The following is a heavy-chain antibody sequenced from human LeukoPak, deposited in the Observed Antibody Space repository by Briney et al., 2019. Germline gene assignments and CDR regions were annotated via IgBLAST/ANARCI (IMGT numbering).Heavy chain of an antibody. CDR2: IYYSGST. CDR1: GDSISSGGYY. J-gene: IGHJ4*02. V-gene: IGHV4-31*03. D-gene: IGHD3-22*01. CDR3: ARDMGSSGYYYFDY. Sequence: SETLSLTCTVSGDSISSGGYYWSWIRQHPGKGLEWIGYIYYSGSTYYNPSLKSRVTISVDTSRNQFSLKLSSVTAADTAVYYCARDMGSSGYYYFDYWGQGTLVTVSS.